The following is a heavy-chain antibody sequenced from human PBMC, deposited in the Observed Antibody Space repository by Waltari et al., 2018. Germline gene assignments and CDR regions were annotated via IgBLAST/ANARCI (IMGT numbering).Heavy chain of an antibody. CDR1: GLMFSSST. CDR3: ASHLEDFYYYMDV. V-gene: IGHV3-21*01. Sequence: EVQLVESGGGLVKPGGSLRLSWAASGLMFSSSTMNWVRQAPGKGLEWVSSIGSSSTYTYYADSVKGRFTISRDNARASLYLQMDSLRAEDTAVYYCASHLEDFYYYMDVWGKGTTVTVSS. J-gene: IGHJ6*03. CDR2: IGSSSTYT.